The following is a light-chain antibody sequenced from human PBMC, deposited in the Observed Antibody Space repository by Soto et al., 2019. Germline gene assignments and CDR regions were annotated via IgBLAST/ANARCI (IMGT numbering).Light chain of an antibody. CDR3: QQYNNWPPET. CDR1: QSVSSN. CDR2: GAS. V-gene: IGKV3-15*01. Sequence: EIVMTQSPATLSVSPGERATLSCRASQSVSSNLAGYQQKPGQAPRLLIYGASTRATGIPARFSGSGSGTEVTLTISSLQFEDFAVYSCQQYNNWPPETFGQGTKVEIK. J-gene: IGKJ1*01.